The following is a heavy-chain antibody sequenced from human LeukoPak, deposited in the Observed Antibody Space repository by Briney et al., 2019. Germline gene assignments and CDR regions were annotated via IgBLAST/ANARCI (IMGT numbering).Heavy chain of an antibody. D-gene: IGHD1-26*01. CDR3: ARGRVGGSYND. Sequence: GGSLRLSCTASGFTFSSYWMSWVRQAPGKGLEWVANIKQDGSEKYYVDSVKGRFTISRDNAKNSLYLQMNSLRAEDTAVYYCARGRVGGSYNDWGQGTLVTVSS. CDR2: IKQDGSEK. V-gene: IGHV3-7*01. CDR1: GFTFSSYW. J-gene: IGHJ4*02.